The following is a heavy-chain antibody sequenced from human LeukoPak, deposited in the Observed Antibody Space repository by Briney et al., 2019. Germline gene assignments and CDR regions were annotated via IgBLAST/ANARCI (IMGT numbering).Heavy chain of an antibody. V-gene: IGHV4-4*02. J-gene: IGHJ4*02. Sequence: PSGTLSLTCAVSGDSISNSHWWSWARQSPGKGLEWIGQIHHSGNTNYSPSLKSRVIISIDKSKNQFSLNLNSVTAADTALYYCARDHSGSPDYWGQGTLVTVSS. CDR2: IHHSGNT. CDR1: GDSISNSHW. CDR3: ARDHSGSPDY. D-gene: IGHD1-26*01.